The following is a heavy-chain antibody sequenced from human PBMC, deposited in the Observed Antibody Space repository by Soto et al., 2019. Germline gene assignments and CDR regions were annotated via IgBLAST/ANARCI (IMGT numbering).Heavy chain of an antibody. CDR2: LYGSGSGI. J-gene: IGHJ5*02. D-gene: IGHD4-17*01. V-gene: IGHV3-23*01. CDR1: GFTFSSYA. Sequence: GGSLRLSCAASGFTFSSYAMIWVRRVPGQGLVWVSRLYGSGSGIHYADSVKGRFTISRDNSANAVYLQMNNLRVEDTAVYYCAKDAVAGDGVWLAHAWGRGTAVTVSS. CDR3: AKDAVAGDGVWLAHA.